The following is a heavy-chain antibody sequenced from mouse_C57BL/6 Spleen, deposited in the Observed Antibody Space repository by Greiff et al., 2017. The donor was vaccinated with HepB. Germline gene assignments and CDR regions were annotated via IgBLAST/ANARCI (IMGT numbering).Heavy chain of an antibody. Sequence: QVQLKQPGAELVMPGASVKLSCKASGYTFTSYWMHWVKQRPGQGLEWIGEIDPSDSYTNYNQKFKGKSTLTVDKSSSTAYMQLSSLTSEDSAVYYCARVFDYDRVFAYWGQGTLVTVSA. V-gene: IGHV1-69*01. J-gene: IGHJ3*01. CDR3: ARVFDYDRVFAY. D-gene: IGHD2-4*01. CDR1: GYTFTSYW. CDR2: IDPSDSYT.